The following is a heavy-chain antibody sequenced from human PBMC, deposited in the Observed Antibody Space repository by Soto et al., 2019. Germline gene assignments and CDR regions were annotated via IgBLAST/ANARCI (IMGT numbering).Heavy chain of an antibody. D-gene: IGHD3-10*01. V-gene: IGHV4-34*01. CDR2: INHSGST. Sequence: PSETLSLTCAVYGGSFSGYYWSWIRQPPGKGLEWIGEINHSGSTNYNPSLKSRVTISVDTSKNQFSLKLSSVTAADTAVYYCARGAELWFVLSSDWFDPWGQGTLVTVYS. CDR3: ARGAELWFVLSSDWFDP. CDR1: GGSFSGYY. J-gene: IGHJ5*02.